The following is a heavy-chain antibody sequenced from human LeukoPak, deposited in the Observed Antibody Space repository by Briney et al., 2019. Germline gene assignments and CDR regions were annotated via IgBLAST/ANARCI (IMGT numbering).Heavy chain of an antibody. V-gene: IGHV3-49*04. J-gene: IGHJ4*02. CDR2: IRSNPYGGTT. Sequence: GGSLRLSCTASGFTFVDYAMTWVRQAPGKGLEWVGFIRSNPYGGTTEYAASVKGRFTISRDDSISIAYLQMNSLKTEDTAVYYCTRGLLPGYWGQGTLVTVSS. CDR3: TRGLLPGY. D-gene: IGHD2/OR15-2a*01. CDR1: GFTFVDYA.